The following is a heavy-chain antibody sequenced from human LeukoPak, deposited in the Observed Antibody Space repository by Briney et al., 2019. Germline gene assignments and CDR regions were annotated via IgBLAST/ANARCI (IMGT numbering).Heavy chain of an antibody. Sequence: SVKVSCKASGGTFSSYAISWVRQAPGQGLEWMGGIIPIFGTANYAQKFQGRVTITADESTSTAYMELSSLRSEDPAVYYCARRNLEATPFDYWGQGTLVTVSS. J-gene: IGHJ4*02. D-gene: IGHD2-15*01. CDR3: ARRNLEATPFDY. CDR2: IIPIFGTA. V-gene: IGHV1-69*01. CDR1: GGTFSSYA.